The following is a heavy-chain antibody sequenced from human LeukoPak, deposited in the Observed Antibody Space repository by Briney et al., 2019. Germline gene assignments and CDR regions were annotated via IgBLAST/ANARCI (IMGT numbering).Heavy chain of an antibody. V-gene: IGHV4-34*01. Sequence: SETLSLTCAVYGGSFSGYYWSWIRQPPGKGLEWIGEINHSGSTNYNPSLKSRVTISVDTSKNQFSLKLSSVTAADTAVYYCARENYCSSGSCYSFDYWGQGTLVTVSS. J-gene: IGHJ4*02. CDR1: GGSFSGYY. CDR3: ARENYCSSGSCYSFDY. CDR2: INHSGST. D-gene: IGHD2-15*01.